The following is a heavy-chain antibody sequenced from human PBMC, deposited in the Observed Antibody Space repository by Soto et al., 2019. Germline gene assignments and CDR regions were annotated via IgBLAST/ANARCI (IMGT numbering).Heavy chain of an antibody. CDR1: GGSFSGYY. CDR3: ARAFWSGYYLDWFDP. CDR2: INHSGST. Sequence: QVQLQQWGAGLLKPSETLSLTCAVYGGSFSGYYWSWIRQPPGKGLEWIGEINHSGSTNYNPSLKSRVTISVDTYKNQFSLKLCSVTAADTAVYYCARAFWSGYYLDWFDPWGQGTLVTVSS. J-gene: IGHJ5*02. V-gene: IGHV4-34*01. D-gene: IGHD3-3*01.